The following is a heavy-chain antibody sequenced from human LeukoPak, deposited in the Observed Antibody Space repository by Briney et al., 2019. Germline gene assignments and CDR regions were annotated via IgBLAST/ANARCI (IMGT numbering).Heavy chain of an antibody. CDR2: IYTSGST. Sequence: SETLSLTCTVSGGSISSYYWSWIRQPAGKGLERIGHIYTSGSTNYNPSLKSRVTMSVDTSKNQFSLKLSSVTAADTAVYYCARDDHYDFWSGYDTFNWFDPWGQGTLVTVSS. CDR1: GGSISSYY. V-gene: IGHV4-4*07. CDR3: ARDDHYDFWSGYDTFNWFDP. D-gene: IGHD3-3*01. J-gene: IGHJ5*02.